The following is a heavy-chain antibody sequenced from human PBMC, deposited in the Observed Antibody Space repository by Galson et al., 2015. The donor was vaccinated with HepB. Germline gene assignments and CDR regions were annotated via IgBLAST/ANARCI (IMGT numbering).Heavy chain of an antibody. J-gene: IGHJ4*02. V-gene: IGHV1-46*01. CDR3: AREPYGGYSSFDY. CDR1: GYTFTSYY. Sequence: SVKVSCKASGYTFTSYYLHWVRQAPGQGLEWMGIINPSGGSTSYAQKFQGRVTMTRDTSTSTVYMELSSLRSEDTAVYYCAREPYGGYSSFDYWGQGTLVTVSS. CDR2: INPSGGST. D-gene: IGHD5-12*01.